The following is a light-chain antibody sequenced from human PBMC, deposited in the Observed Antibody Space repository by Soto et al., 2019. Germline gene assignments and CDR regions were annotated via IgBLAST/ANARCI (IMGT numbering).Light chain of an antibody. Sequence: DIQMTQSPSTLSASVGDRVTITCRASQSISNWLAWYQQKPGKVPKLLIYKASTLESGVPSRFSGSASGTEFTLTISSLQSEDFAVYYCQQYNNWPPWTFGQGTKVDIK. J-gene: IGKJ1*01. CDR3: QQYNNWPPWT. CDR1: QSISNW. CDR2: KAS. V-gene: IGKV1-5*03.